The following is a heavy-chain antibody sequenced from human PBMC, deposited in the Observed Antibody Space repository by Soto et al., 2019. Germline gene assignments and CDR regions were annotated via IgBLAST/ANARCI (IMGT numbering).Heavy chain of an antibody. Sequence: QAQLVQSGAEVKEPGASVKVSCKASGYSFTTSGITWVRQAPGQGLEWMGWISTYNGNTNYAQKLQDRVTLTTDTSTSTAYMELRSLXXXDTAVYYCARRLYGDYDYWGQGTLXX. D-gene: IGHD4-17*01. V-gene: IGHV1-18*01. CDR1: GYSFTTSG. J-gene: IGHJ4*02. CDR2: ISTYNGNT. CDR3: ARRLYGDYDY.